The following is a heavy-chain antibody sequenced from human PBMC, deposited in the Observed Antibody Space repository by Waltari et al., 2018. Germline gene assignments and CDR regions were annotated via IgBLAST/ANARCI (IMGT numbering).Heavy chain of an antibody. J-gene: IGHJ5*02. Sequence: EVQLVESGGGLVKPGGSLRLSCAASGFTFSSYSMNWVRQAPGKGLEGVSSISSSSSYIYYADSVKGRFTISRDNAKNSLYLQMNSLRAEDTAVYYCARRMTSGSYTSPWGQGTLVTVSS. CDR1: GFTFSSYS. CDR2: ISSSSSYI. D-gene: IGHD1-26*01. V-gene: IGHV3-21*01. CDR3: ARRMTSGSYTSP.